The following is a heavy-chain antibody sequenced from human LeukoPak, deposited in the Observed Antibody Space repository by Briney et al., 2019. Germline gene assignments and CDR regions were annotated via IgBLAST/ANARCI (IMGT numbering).Heavy chain of an antibody. CDR1: GYTFTSYD. CDR2: MNPNSGNT. CDR3: VAGTAMVQNYYYYYMDV. J-gene: IGHJ6*03. V-gene: IGHV1-8*01. Sequence: GASVKVSCKASGYTFTSYDINWVRQATGQGLEWMGWMNPNSGNTGYAQKFQGRVTMTRNTSISTAYMELSSLRSEDTAVYYCVAGTAMVQNYYYYYMDVWGKGTTVTVS. D-gene: IGHD5-18*01.